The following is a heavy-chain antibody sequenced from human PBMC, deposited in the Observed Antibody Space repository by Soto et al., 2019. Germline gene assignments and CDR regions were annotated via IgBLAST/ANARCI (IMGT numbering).Heavy chain of an antibody. CDR3: ASGPTAAYGMVV. V-gene: IGHV1-69*02. Sequence: QVQLVQSGAEVKKPGSSVKVSCKASGGTFSSYTISWVRQAPGQGLEWMGRIIPILGIANYAQKFQGRVTITADKSTSTAYMELSSLRSEDTAVYYCASGPTAAYGMVVWGQGTTVTVAS. CDR2: IIPILGIA. CDR1: GGTFSSYT. J-gene: IGHJ6*02.